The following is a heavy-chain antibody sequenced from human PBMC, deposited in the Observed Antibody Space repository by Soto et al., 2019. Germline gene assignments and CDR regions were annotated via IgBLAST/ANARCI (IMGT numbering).Heavy chain of an antibody. D-gene: IGHD2-15*01. CDR3: ARGGGSDAFDI. CDR1: GFTVSSNY. V-gene: IGHV3-66*01. J-gene: IGHJ3*02. CDR2: TYSGGST. Sequence: EVQLVESGGGLVQPGGSLRLSCVASGFTVSSNYMSWVRQAPGKGLEWVSVTYSGGSTYYADSVKGRFTISRDNSKDTLHLQMNSLRAEDTAVYYGARGGGSDAFDIWGQGTMVTVSS.